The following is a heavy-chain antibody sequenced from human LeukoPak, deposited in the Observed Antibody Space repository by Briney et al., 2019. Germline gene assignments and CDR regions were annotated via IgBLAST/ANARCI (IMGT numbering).Heavy chain of an antibody. V-gene: IGHV4-59*01. CDR1: GGSISSYY. J-gene: IGHJ5*02. Sequence: PSETLSLTCTVSGGSISSYYWSWIRQPPGKGLEWIGYTYYSGSTNYNPSLKSRVTISVDTSKNQFSLKLSSVTAADTAVYYCARAKTIFGVVNWFDPWGQGTLVTVSS. CDR3: ARAKTIFGVVNWFDP. D-gene: IGHD3-3*01. CDR2: TYYSGST.